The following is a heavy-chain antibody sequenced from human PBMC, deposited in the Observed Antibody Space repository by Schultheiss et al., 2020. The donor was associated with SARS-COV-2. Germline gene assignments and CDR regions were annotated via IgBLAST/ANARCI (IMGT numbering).Heavy chain of an antibody. Sequence: GGSLRLSCAASGFTFNNYGMHWVRQAPGKGLEWVSAISGSGGSTYYADSVKGRFTISRDNSKNTLYLQMNSLRAEDTAVYYCAKVGDDYGDYVGDYWGQGTLVTVSS. CDR3: AKVGDDYGDYVGDY. J-gene: IGHJ4*02. V-gene: IGHV3-23*01. CDR2: ISGSGGST. CDR1: GFTFNNYG. D-gene: IGHD4-17*01.